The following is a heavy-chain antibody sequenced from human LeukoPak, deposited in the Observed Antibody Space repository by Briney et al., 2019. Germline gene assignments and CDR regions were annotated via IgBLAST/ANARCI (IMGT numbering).Heavy chain of an antibody. CDR1: GGSISSGTYS. CDR2: VYHNGNL. Sequence: SETLSLTCAVSGGSISSGTYSWSWTRQPPGKGLEWIGYVYHNGNLYYNPSLKSRVTISVDRSKNQFSLNLKFVTAADTAVYYCAREGEPYGFDYWGQEPWSPSPQ. CDR3: AREGEPYGFDY. D-gene: IGHD3-10*01. J-gene: IGHJ4*01. V-gene: IGHV4-30-2*01.